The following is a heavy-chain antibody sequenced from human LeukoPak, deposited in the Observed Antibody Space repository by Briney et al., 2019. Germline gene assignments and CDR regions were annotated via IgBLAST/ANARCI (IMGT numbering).Heavy chain of an antibody. J-gene: IGHJ3*02. CDR3: ARAGSAAHAFDI. CDR2: INHSGST. CDR1: GGSFSGYY. V-gene: IGHV4-34*01. Sequence: PSETLSLTCAVYGGSFSGYYWSWIRQPPGKWLEWIGEINHSGSTNYNPSLKSRVTISVDTSKNQFSLKLSSVTAADTAVYYCARAGSAAHAFDIWGQGTMVTVSS.